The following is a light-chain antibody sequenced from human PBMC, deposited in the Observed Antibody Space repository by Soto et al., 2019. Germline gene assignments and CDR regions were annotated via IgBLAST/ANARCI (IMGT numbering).Light chain of an antibody. CDR1: QSVSNF. CDR2: EGS. J-gene: IGKJ1*01. CDR3: QQRNNWPWT. V-gene: IGKV3-11*01. Sequence: EIVLTQSPGTLSLSPGKRATLSCRASQSVSNFLAWYQQKAGQAPRLLIYEGSNRATGIPTRFSGSGSGTDFTLTISGLEPEDFAVYYCQQRNNWPWTFGQGTKVDIK.